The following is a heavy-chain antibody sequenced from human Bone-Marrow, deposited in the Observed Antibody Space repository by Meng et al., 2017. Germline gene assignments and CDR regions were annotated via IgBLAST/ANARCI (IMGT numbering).Heavy chain of an antibody. CDR2: ISGSGGST. V-gene: IGHV3-23*01. D-gene: IGHD4-17*01. J-gene: IGHJ5*02. CDR3: AKDLVPHDYGAFPFDP. CDR1: GFTFSSYA. Sequence: GESLKISCAASGFTFSSYAMSWVRQAPGKGLEWVSAISGSGGSTYYADSVKGRFTTSRDNSKNTLYLQMNSLRAEDTAVYYCAKDLVPHDYGAFPFDPWGQGTLVTVSS.